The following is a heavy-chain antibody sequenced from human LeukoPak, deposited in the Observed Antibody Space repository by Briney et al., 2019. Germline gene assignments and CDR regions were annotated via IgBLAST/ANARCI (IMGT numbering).Heavy chain of an antibody. CDR3: ARDRGLVATNTFDY. CDR1: GGTFSSYA. D-gene: IGHD5-12*01. CDR2: IIPIFGTA. V-gene: IGHV1-69*13. Sequence: SVKVSCKASGGTFSSYAISWVRQAPGQGLEWMGGIIPIFGTANYAQKFQGRVTITADESTSTAYMELSSLRSEDTAVYYCARDRGLVATNTFDYWGQGTLVTVSS. J-gene: IGHJ4*02.